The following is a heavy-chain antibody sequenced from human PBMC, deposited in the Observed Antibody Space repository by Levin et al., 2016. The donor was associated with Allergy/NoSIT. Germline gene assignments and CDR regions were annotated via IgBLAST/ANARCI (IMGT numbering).Heavy chain of an antibody. Sequence: SETLSLTCAVYGGSFSSYYWGWIRQPPGKGLEWIGSIYYSGSTYYNPSLKSRVTISVDTSKNQFSLKLSSVTAADTAVYYCARGRGIAVAGRRGNWFDPWGQGTLVTVSS. D-gene: IGHD6-19*01. V-gene: IGHV4-34*01. J-gene: IGHJ5*02. CDR3: ARGRGIAVAGRRGNWFDP. CDR1: GGSFSSYY. CDR2: IYYSGST.